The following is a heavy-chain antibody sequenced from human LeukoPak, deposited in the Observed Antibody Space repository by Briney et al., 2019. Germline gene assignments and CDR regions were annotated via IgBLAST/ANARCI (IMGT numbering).Heavy chain of an antibody. J-gene: IGHJ2*01. CDR1: GASIRSGSGNYS. Sequence: PSETLSLTCTVSGASIRSGSGNYSWSWIRQPPGKGLEWIGYISYSGSTSYNPSLRSRVTISVDTSKNQFSLKLSSVTAADTAVYYCATDGNFDLWGRGTLVTVSS. V-gene: IGHV4-61*01. CDR3: ATDGNFDL. CDR2: ISYSGST. D-gene: IGHD1-26*01.